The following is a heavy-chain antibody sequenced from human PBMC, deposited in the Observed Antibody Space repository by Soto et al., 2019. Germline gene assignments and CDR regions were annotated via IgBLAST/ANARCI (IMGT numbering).Heavy chain of an antibody. CDR1: GFTFSSYG. J-gene: IGHJ4*02. CDR3: AREGEYYDILTGPPFD. D-gene: IGHD3-9*01. Sequence: TGGSLRLSCAASGFTFSSYGMHWVRQAPGKGLEWVAVIWYDGSNKYYADSVKGRFTISRDNSKNTLYLQMNSLRAEDTAVYYCAREGEYYDILTGPPFDWGQGTLVTVSS. V-gene: IGHV3-33*01. CDR2: IWYDGSNK.